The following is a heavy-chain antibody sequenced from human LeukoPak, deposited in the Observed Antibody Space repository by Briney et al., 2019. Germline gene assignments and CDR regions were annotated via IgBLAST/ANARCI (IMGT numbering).Heavy chain of an antibody. J-gene: IGHJ4*02. CDR2: INPNSGGT. D-gene: IGHD5-18*01. CDR1: GYTFTGYY. Sequence: ASVKVSCKASGYTFTGYYMHWVRQAPGQGLEWMGWINPNSGGTNYAQKFKGRVTTTRDTSISTAYMELSRLRSDDTAVYYCARVDTAMVAGGGDYWGQGTLVTVSS. CDR3: ARVDTAMVAGGGDY. V-gene: IGHV1-2*02.